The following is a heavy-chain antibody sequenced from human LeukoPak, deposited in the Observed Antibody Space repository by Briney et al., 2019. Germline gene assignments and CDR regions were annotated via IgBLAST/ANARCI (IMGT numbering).Heavy chain of an antibody. CDR3: ARALTGYSSGWYRLLDY. D-gene: IGHD6-19*01. V-gene: IGHV1-46*01. J-gene: IGHJ4*02. CDR2: INPSGGST. CDR1: GYTFTSYY. Sequence: GASVKVSCKAPGYTFTSYYMHWVRHAPGQGLEWMGIINPSGGSTSYAQKFQGRVTMTRDTSTSTDYMELSSLSSEDTAVYYCARALTGYSSGWYRLLDYWGQGTLVTVSS.